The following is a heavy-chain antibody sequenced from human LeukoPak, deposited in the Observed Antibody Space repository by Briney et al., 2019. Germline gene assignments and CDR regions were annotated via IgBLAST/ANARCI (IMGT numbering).Heavy chain of an antibody. CDR2: IKQDGSEK. J-gene: IGHJ6*03. Sequence: GGSLRLSCAASGFTFSSYWMSWVRQAPGKGLEWVANIKQDGSEKYYVDSVKGRFTISRDNAKNSLYLQMNSLRAEDTAVYYCARSLAASSSWYVHYYYYYYMDVWGKGTTVTVSS. CDR1: GFTFSSYW. V-gene: IGHV3-7*01. CDR3: ARSLAASSSWYVHYYYYYYMDV. D-gene: IGHD6-13*01.